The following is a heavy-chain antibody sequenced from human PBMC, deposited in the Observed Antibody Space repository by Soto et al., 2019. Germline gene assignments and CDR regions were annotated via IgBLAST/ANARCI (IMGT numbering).Heavy chain of an antibody. CDR1: GYTFSIYA. Sequence: QVQLVQSGAEVKKPGASVKVSCKASGYTFSIYAISWVRQAPGQGLEWMGWISGFNGNTAYGQNFQGRVTMTTDTSTSIAYMEMRNLRFDDTARYYGASAQGGLEYWGQGTLVSVSS. J-gene: IGHJ4*02. CDR2: ISGFNGNT. CDR3: ASAQGGLEY. V-gene: IGHV1-18*01. D-gene: IGHD1-1*01.